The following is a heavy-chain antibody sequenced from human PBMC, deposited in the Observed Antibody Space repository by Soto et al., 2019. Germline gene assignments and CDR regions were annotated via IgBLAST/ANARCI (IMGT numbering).Heavy chain of an antibody. CDR2: IKSEAYGGTT. D-gene: IGHD6-6*01. CDR1: GFTFGDYA. J-gene: IGHJ6*02. CDR3: TRARYRTSSSYYYGLDV. Sequence: GGSLRLSCKGSGFTFGDYAISWVRQAPGKGLEWVGFIKSEAYGGTTEYAASVKRRLGISRDDSKSIAYLQMNSLRIEDTAVYYCTRARYRTSSSYYYGLDVWGQ. V-gene: IGHV3-49*04.